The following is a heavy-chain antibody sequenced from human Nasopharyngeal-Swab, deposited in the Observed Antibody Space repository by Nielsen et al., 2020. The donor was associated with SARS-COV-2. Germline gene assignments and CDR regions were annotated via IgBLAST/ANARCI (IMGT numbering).Heavy chain of an antibody. D-gene: IGHD3-3*01. CDR2: INTNTGNP. J-gene: IGHJ5*02. V-gene: IGHV7-4-1*02. CDR3: ARDEKSQGIFGVVIWGQWWFDP. Sequence: WVREAPGQGLEGMGWINTNTGNPTYAQGFTGRFVFSLDTSVSTAYLQISSLKAEDTAVYYCARDEKSQGIFGVVIWGQWWFDPWGQGTLVTVSS.